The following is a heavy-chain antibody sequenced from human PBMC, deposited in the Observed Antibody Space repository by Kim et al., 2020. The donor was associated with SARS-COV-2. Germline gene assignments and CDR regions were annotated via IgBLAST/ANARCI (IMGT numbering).Heavy chain of an antibody. V-gene: IGHV1-3*01. J-gene: IGHJ5*02. CDR1: GYTFTSYA. CDR2: INAGNGNT. CDR3: ARDPRYDFWSGYYNNWFDP. Sequence: ASVKVSCKASGYTFTSYAMHWVRQAPGQRLEWMGWINAGNGNTKYSQKFQGRVTITRDTSASTAYMELSSLRSEDTAVYYCARDPRYDFWSGYYNNWFDPWGQGTLVTVSS. D-gene: IGHD3-3*01.